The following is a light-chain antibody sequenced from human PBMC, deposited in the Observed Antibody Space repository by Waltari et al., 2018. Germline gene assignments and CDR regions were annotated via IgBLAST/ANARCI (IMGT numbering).Light chain of an antibody. J-gene: IGLJ1*01. Sequence: SYEVTQPPSVSVSPRQRATITCSGEKLGSKYVSWYQQKSGQSPVLVIYRDDKRPSGVPVRFSVSNSGNTATLTISGTQPMDEADYYCQAWDSSAFVFGAGTKVTVL. V-gene: IGLV3-1*01. CDR1: KLGSKY. CDR2: RDD. CDR3: QAWDSSAFV.